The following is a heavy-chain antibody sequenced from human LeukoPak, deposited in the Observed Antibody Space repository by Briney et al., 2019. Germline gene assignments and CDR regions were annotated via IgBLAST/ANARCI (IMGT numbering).Heavy chain of an antibody. Sequence: PGGSLRLSCAASGFTFSSYGMHWVRQAPGKGLEWVAVIWYDGSNKYYADSVKGRFTISRDNSKNTLYLQMNSLRAEGTAVYYCARDQEVRGVIDYWGQGTLVTVSS. J-gene: IGHJ4*02. D-gene: IGHD3-10*01. CDR1: GFTFSSYG. CDR2: IWYDGSNK. CDR3: ARDQEVRGVIDY. V-gene: IGHV3-33*08.